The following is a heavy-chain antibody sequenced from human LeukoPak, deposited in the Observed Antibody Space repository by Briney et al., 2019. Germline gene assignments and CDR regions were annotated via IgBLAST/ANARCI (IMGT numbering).Heavy chain of an antibody. D-gene: IGHD4-17*01. CDR2: IYYSGST. Sequence: SETLSLTCTVSGGSISSYYWSWIRQPPGKGLEWIGYIYYSGSTNYNPSLKSRVTISVDTSKNRFSLKLSSVTAADTAVYYCARGPFYGDPFYYYYYGMDVWGQGTTVTVS. CDR3: ARGPFYGDPFYYYYYGMDV. J-gene: IGHJ6*02. V-gene: IGHV4-59*01. CDR1: GGSISSYY.